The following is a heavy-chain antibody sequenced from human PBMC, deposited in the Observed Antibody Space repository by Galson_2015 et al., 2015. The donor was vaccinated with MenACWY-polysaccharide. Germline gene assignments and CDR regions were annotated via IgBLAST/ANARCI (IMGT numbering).Heavy chain of an antibody. CDR2: RGRGGGL. Sequence: SLRLSCAASGFSFSANGMSWVRQAPGRGLEWVSGRGRGGGLYYADYVQDRLTASRDNPTNTEYLQMNNLRAVYTAAKYCVKGGGADNWGKGTLVTVPS. CDR1: GFSFSANG. D-gene: IGHD3-16*01. V-gene: IGHV3-23*01. J-gene: IGHJ4*02. CDR3: VKGGGADN.